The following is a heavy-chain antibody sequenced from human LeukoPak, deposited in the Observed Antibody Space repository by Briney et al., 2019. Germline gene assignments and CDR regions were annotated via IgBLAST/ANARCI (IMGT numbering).Heavy chain of an antibody. J-gene: IGHJ3*02. D-gene: IGHD6-6*01. Sequence: ASVKVSCKASGYTFTGYYMHWVRRAPGQGLEWMGWINPNSGGTNYAQKFQGRVTMTRDTSISTAYMELSRLRSDDTAVYYCAKGDLEYSITRLLGSYAFDIWGQGTMVTVSS. CDR3: AKGDLEYSITRLLGSYAFDI. V-gene: IGHV1-2*02. CDR2: INPNSGGT. CDR1: GYTFTGYY.